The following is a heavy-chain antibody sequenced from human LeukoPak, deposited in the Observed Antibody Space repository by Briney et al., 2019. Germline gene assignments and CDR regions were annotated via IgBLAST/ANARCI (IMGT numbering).Heavy chain of an antibody. CDR2: IYYSGST. D-gene: IGHD2-2*03. CDR1: GGSISSSNYY. CDR3: ARHFVGYCGSTSCSNNWFDP. Sequence: SETLSLTCTISGGSISSSNYYWGWIRQPPGKGLEWIGSIYYSGSTYYNPSLKSRVTISVDTSKNQFSLKLSSVTAADTAVYYCARHFVGYCGSTSCSNNWFDPWGQGTLVSVSS. V-gene: IGHV4-39*01. J-gene: IGHJ5*02.